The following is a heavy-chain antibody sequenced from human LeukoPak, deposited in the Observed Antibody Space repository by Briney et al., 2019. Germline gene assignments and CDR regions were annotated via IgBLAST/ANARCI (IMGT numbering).Heavy chain of an antibody. J-gene: IGHJ4*02. V-gene: IGHV4-30-4*01. D-gene: IGHD4-17*01. CDR1: GGSISSGDYY. Sequence: SETLSLTCTVSGGSISSGDYYWSWIRQPPGKGLEWIGYIYYGGSTYYNPSLKSRVTISVDTSKNQFSLKLSSVTAVDTAVYYCAREASGDYQRYFDYWGQGTLVTVSS. CDR2: IYYGGST. CDR3: AREASGDYQRYFDY.